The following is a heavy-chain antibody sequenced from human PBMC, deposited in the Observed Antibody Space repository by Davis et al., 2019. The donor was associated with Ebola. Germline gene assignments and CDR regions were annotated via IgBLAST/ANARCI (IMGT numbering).Heavy chain of an antibody. V-gene: IGHV3-74*01. CDR3: ARPLGIVAPGSLDY. Sequence: HTGGSLRLSCAASGFTFSSYWMHWVRQAPGKGLVWVSRINSDGSSTSYADSVKGRFTISRDNAKNTLYLQKNSLRADDTAVYYCARPLGIVAPGSLDYWGQGTLVTVS. J-gene: IGHJ4*02. D-gene: IGHD6-13*01. CDR1: GFTFSSYW. CDR2: INSDGSST.